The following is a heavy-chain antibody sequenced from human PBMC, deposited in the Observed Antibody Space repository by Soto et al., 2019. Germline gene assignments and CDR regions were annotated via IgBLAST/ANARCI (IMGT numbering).Heavy chain of an antibody. CDR1: GFSFRNYA. CDR3: ANGRATYGLLTHDY. J-gene: IGHJ4*02. Sequence: PGGSLRLSFAASGFSFRNYAMSWVRQAPGKGLEWISTLTGSSSNIYYADSVKGRFAISRDNSRNTLYLQMNSLTAEDTAVYYCANGRATYGLLTHDYWGQGTLVTVSS. V-gene: IGHV3-23*01. CDR2: LTGSSSNI. D-gene: IGHD3-10*01.